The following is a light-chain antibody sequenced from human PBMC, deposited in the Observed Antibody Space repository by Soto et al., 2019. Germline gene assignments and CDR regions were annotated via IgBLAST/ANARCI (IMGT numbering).Light chain of an antibody. CDR3: SSYAGSNNV. V-gene: IGLV2-8*01. Sequence: ALTQPPSASGSPGQSVTISCTGTSSDVGGYNYVSWYQQHPGKAPKLIIYEVNKRPSGVPDRFSGSKSGNTASLAVSGLQVEDEADYYCSSYAGSNNVFGTGTKVTVL. CDR1: SSDVGGYNY. J-gene: IGLJ1*01. CDR2: EVN.